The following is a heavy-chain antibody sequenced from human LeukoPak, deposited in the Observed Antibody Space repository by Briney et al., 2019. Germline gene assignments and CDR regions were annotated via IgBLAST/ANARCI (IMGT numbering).Heavy chain of an antibody. Sequence: GGSLRLSCAASGFTFSSYAMSWVRQAPGKGLEWVSAISGSGGSTYYADSVKGRFTIPRDNSKNTLYLQMNSLRAEDTAVYYCANFFGGSGSYYYYGMDVWGQGTTVTVSS. CDR3: ANFFGGSGSYYYYGMDV. D-gene: IGHD3-10*01. J-gene: IGHJ6*02. V-gene: IGHV3-23*01. CDR1: GFTFSSYA. CDR2: ISGSGGST.